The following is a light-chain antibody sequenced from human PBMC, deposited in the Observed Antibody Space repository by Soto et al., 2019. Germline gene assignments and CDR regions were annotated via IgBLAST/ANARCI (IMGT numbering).Light chain of an antibody. J-gene: IGLJ2*01. CDR3: GSYAGTNIYVV. CDR1: SSDVGGYNY. Sequence: QSALTQPPSASGSPGQSVTISCTGTSSDVGGYNYVSWYQHHPGKAPKLIIYEVSKRPSGVPDRFSGSKSGNTASLTVSGLQAEDEAEYYCGSYAGTNIYVVFGGGTKLTVL. CDR2: EVS. V-gene: IGLV2-8*01.